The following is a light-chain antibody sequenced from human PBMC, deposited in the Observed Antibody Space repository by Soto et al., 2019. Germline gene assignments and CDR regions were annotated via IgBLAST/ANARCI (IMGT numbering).Light chain of an antibody. CDR3: PSYVGNEIWV. V-gene: IGLV2-8*01. CDR1: SSDVGAYTY. J-gene: IGLJ3*02. CDR2: EVT. Sequence: QSALTQPHSASGSPGQSVTISCTGTSSDVGAYTYVSWYQQYPGKAPKLMIYEVTKRPSGVPDRFSDSKSGNTASLTVSGLQAEDEADYCCPSYVGNEIWVFGGETKLTVL.